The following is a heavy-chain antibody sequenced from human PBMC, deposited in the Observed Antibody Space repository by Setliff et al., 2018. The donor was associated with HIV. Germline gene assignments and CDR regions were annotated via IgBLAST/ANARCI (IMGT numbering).Heavy chain of an antibody. CDR2: IYSGGSP. Sequence: GGSLRLSCAASDFTVSSNGMTWVRQAPGRGLESVSLIYSGGSPYYADSVQGRFTIPREHSQNTLYLQMNSLRAADTAVYYCARDVAQWLEFPINNFDYWGQGTLVTVSS. V-gene: IGHV3-53*01. CDR1: DFTVSSNG. CDR3: ARDVAQWLEFPINNFDY. J-gene: IGHJ4*02. D-gene: IGHD6-19*01.